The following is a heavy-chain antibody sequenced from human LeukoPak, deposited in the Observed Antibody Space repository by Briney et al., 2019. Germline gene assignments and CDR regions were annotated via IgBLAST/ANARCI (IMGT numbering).Heavy chain of an antibody. D-gene: IGHD6-19*01. V-gene: IGHV4-59*12. Sequence: SETLSLTCTVSGASIRSSYWSWIRQPPGKGLEWIGYISYTGSTNYNPSLKSRVTISLDTSKNQFSLKLSSVTAADTAVYYCARFGSGWYYFDYWGQGTLVTVSS. J-gene: IGHJ4*02. CDR3: ARFGSGWYYFDY. CDR1: GASIRSSY. CDR2: ISYTGST.